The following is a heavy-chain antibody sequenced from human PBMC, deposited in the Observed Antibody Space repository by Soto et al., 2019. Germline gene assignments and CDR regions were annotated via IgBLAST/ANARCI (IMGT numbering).Heavy chain of an antibody. V-gene: IGHV2-5*02. J-gene: IGHJ4*02. D-gene: IGHD1-1*01. CDR3: AHRLSGYNWNGGYFDY. CDR2: IYWDDDK. CDR1: GFSLTSRTMG. Sequence: QITLKESAPPRVKPTQTLTLTCTFSGFSLTSRTMGVGWIRQPPGKALEWLAFIYWDDDKRYSPSLRSRLTITKDTSGNQVVLTMTNMDPVDTATYYCAHRLSGYNWNGGYFDYWGQGALVTVSS.